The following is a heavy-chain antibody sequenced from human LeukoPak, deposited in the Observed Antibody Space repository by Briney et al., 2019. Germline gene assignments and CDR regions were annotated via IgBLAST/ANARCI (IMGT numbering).Heavy chain of an antibody. Sequence: SVKVSCKASGGTFSSYAISWVRQAPGQGLEWMGRSIPIFGTANYAQKFQGRVAITTDESTSTAYMELSSLRSEDTAVYYCARDSSPEYCGGDCSSYYFDYWGQGTLVTVSS. V-gene: IGHV1-69*05. J-gene: IGHJ4*02. CDR2: SIPIFGTA. CDR1: GGTFSSYA. D-gene: IGHD2-21*02. CDR3: ARDSSPEYCGGDCSSYYFDY.